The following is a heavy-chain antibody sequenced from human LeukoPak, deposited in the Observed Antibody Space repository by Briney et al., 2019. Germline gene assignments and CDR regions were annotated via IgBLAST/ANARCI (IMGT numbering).Heavy chain of an antibody. CDR2: ISRSSSYI. J-gene: IGHJ6*03. CDR3: AREAVGAWWELPYYYYYYMDV. V-gene: IGHV3-21*01. Sequence: GGSLRLSCAASGFTFSNYWMTWVRQAPGKGLERVSSISRSSSYIYCADSVKGRFTISRDNAKNSLYLQMNSLRAEDTAVYYCAREAVGAWWELPYYYYYYMDVWGKGTTVTVSS. D-gene: IGHD1-26*01. CDR1: GFTFSNYW.